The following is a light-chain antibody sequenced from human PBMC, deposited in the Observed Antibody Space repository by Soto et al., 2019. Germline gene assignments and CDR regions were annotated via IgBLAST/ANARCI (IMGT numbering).Light chain of an antibody. Sequence: DIQMTQSPSTLSASVGDRVTITCRASQSISSWLAWYQQKPGKAPKLLIYKASSLESGVPSRCSGSGSGTEFTLTISSLQTDDFATYYCQQYNSYPMYTFGQGTKLEIK. CDR1: QSISSW. CDR2: KAS. CDR3: QQYNSYPMYT. J-gene: IGKJ2*01. V-gene: IGKV1-5*03.